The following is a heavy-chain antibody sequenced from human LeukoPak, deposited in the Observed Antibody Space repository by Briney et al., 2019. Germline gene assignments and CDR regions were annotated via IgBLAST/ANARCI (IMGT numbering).Heavy chain of an antibody. CDR1: GYTFTGYY. V-gene: IGHV1-2*02. J-gene: IGHJ4*02. CDR2: INPNSGGT. CDR3: ARFSKIAVADTYLDY. Sequence: ASVKVSCKASGYTFTGYYIHWVRQAPGQGLEWMGWINPNSGGTNYAQKFQGRVTMTRDTSISTAYMELSRLRSDDTAVYYCARFSKIAVADTYLDYWGQGTLVTVSS. D-gene: IGHD6-19*01.